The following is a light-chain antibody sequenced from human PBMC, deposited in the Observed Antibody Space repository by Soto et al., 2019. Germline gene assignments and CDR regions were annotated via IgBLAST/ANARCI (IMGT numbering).Light chain of an antibody. CDR2: SVS. Sequence: QSALTQPASVSGSPGQSITISCSGTSSDFGAYDHVAWFQQFPGKTPKLIIYSVSNRPSGVSYRFSGSKSGNTASLTISGLQAEDEADYYCISYTVSRSYVFGTGTKLTVL. CDR1: SSDFGAYDH. V-gene: IGLV2-14*01. J-gene: IGLJ1*01. CDR3: ISYTVSRSYV.